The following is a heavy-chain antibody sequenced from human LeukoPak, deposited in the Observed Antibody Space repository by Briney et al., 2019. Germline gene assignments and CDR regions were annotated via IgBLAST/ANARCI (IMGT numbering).Heavy chain of an antibody. CDR1: GGSISSYY. CDR3: ARDGVVGATYDWFDP. Sequence: SETLSLTCTVSGGSISSYYWSWIRQPPGKGLEWIGYIYYSGSTNYNPSLKSRVTISVDTSKNQFSLKLSSVTAADTAVYYCARDGVVGATYDWFDPWGQGTLVTVSS. CDR2: IYYSGST. J-gene: IGHJ5*02. V-gene: IGHV4-59*01. D-gene: IGHD1-26*01.